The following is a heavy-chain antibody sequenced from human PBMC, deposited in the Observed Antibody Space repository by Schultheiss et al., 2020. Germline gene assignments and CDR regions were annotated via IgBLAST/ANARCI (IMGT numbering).Heavy chain of an antibody. CDR2: ISYDGSNK. CDR3: TTDGTTAANYYYYGMDV. CDR1: GFTFSDYY. D-gene: IGHD2-2*01. J-gene: IGHJ6*02. Sequence: GGSLRLSCAVSGFTFSDYYMTWIRQAPGKGLEWVAVISYDGSNKYYADSVKGRFTISRDNSKNTLYLQMNSLKTEDTAVYYCTTDGTTAANYYYYGMDVWGQGTTVTVS. V-gene: IGHV3-30-3*01.